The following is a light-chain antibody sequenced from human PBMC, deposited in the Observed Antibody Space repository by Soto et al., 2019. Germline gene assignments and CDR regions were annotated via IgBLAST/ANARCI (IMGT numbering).Light chain of an antibody. J-gene: IGKJ1*01. V-gene: IGKV1-5*03. CDR1: QTISSW. CDR3: QHYDSYSEA. CDR2: KAS. Sequence: DIRVNRAPFTLSGSVRDSVTITCRASQTISSWLAWYQQKPGKAPKLLIYKASSLKSGVPSRFSGSGSGTEFTLTISSLQPDDFATYYCQHYDSYSEAFGQGTKVDIK.